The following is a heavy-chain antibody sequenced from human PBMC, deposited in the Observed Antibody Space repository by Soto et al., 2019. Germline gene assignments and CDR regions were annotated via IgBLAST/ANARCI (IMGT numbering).Heavy chain of an antibody. CDR1: GFTFSDYY. CDR2: ISSSGSTI. V-gene: IGHV3-11*01. CDR3: ARDPYFHYEFGSGYVKGDAFDI. Sequence: QVQLVESGGGLVKPGGSLRLSCAASGFTFSDYYMSWIRQAPGKGLEWVSYISSSGSTIYYADSVKGRFTISRDKAKNSMYLQMNSLRAEDTAVYYCARDPYFHYEFGSGYVKGDAFDIWGQGTMVTVSS. J-gene: IGHJ3*02. D-gene: IGHD3-3*01.